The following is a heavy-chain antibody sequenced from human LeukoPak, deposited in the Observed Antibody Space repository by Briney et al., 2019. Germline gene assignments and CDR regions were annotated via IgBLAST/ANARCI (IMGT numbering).Heavy chain of an antibody. V-gene: IGHV3-30*18. D-gene: IGHD3-22*01. CDR2: ISYDGSNK. J-gene: IGHJ3*02. Sequence: GRSLRLSCAASGFTFNSFGMHWVRQAPGKGLEWVAVISYDGSNKYFADSVKGRFTISRDNSKNTLYLQMNSLRAEDTAAYYCAKDYDSSGWAAFDIWGQGTMVTVSS. CDR1: GFTFNSFG. CDR3: AKDYDSSGWAAFDI.